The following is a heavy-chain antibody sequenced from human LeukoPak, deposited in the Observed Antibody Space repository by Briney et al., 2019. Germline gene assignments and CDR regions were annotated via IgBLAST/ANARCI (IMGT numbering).Heavy chain of an antibody. CDR1: GFTCDDYA. J-gene: IGHJ4*02. Sequence: PGRYLRLHCAASGFTCDDYAMHWVRQGPGKGLEWVSGISWNSGTIVYADSVKGRFTISRDNAKNSLYLQMNSLRSEDTALYYCERSGGIITGYLDCWGQGTLVTVSS. CDR2: ISWNSGTI. D-gene: IGHD2-15*01. CDR3: ERSGGIITGYLDC. V-gene: IGHV3-9*01.